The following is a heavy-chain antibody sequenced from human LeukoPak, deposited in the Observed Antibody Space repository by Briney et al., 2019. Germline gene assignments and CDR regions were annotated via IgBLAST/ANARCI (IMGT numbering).Heavy chain of an antibody. V-gene: IGHV3-21*04. CDR2: ISSSSSYI. J-gene: IGHJ6*02. CDR1: GFTFSSYS. D-gene: IGHD3-10*01. Sequence: GGSLRLSCAASGFTFSSYSMNWVRQAPGKGLEWVSSISSSSSYIYYADTVKGRFTISRDNAKNSLYLQMNSLRAEDTAVYYCARNPGRESWGYYYGSEVYYGMDVWGQGTTVTVSS. CDR3: ARNPGRESWGYYYGSEVYYGMDV.